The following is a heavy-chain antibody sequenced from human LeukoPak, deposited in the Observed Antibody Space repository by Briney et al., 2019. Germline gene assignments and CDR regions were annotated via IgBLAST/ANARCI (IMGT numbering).Heavy chain of an antibody. D-gene: IGHD3-10*01. V-gene: IGHV4-59*08. CDR2: IYYSGST. Sequence: SETLSLTCTVSGGSISSYYWSWIRQPPGKGLEWIGYIYYSGSTNYNPSLKSRVTISVDTSKNQFSLKLSSVTAADTAVYYCARHGLPVGVVRDWYFDLWGRGTLVTVSS. CDR1: GGSISSYY. J-gene: IGHJ2*01. CDR3: ARHGLPVGVVRDWYFDL.